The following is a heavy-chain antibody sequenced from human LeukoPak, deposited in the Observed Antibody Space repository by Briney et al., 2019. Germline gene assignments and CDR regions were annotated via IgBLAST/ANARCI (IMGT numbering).Heavy chain of an antibody. V-gene: IGHV1-69*04. J-gene: IGHJ4*02. D-gene: IGHD6-6*01. Sequence: SVKVSCKASGGTFSSYAISWVRQAPGQGLEWMGRIIPILGIANYAQKFQGRVTITADKSTSTAYMELSSLRSEDTAVYYCARGQQLGGDFDYWGQGTLVTVSS. CDR2: IIPILGIA. CDR1: GGTFSSYA. CDR3: ARGQQLGGDFDY.